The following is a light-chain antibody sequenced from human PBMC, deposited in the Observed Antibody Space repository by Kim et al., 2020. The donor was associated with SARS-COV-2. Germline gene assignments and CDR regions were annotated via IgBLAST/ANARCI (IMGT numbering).Light chain of an antibody. CDR2: AAS. CDR3: QKYNSAPWT. J-gene: IGKJ1*01. CDR1: QDIANS. Sequence: ASVGDRVTITCRASQDIANSLAWYQQKPGKVPQVLIYAASTLQAGVPSRFSGSGSGTEFTLTIGSLQTEDVATYFCQKYNSAPWTFGPGTKVDIK. V-gene: IGKV1-27*01.